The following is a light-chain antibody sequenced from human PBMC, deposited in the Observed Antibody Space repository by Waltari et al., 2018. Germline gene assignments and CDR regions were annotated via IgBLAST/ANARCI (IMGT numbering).Light chain of an antibody. CDR2: DVT. CDR1: TNDLGSYNS. Sequence: SALTQPRSVSGPPGQSVTISCTGTTNDLGSYNSVSWYQQHPGKAPKLIILDVTRRPSGVPDRLSGSKSGNTASLTISGLRAEDEAEYYCCSYAGSYTWVFGGGTKLTVV. V-gene: IGLV2-11*01. CDR3: CSYAGSYTWV. J-gene: IGLJ3*02.